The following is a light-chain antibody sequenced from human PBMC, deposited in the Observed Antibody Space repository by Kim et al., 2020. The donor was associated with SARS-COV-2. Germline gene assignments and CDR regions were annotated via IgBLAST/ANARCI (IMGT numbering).Light chain of an antibody. CDR1: TLRSLF. V-gene: IGLV3-19*01. CDR2: VNK. J-gene: IGLJ2*01. CDR3: NSRDSSGNHVV. Sequence: SSELTQDPAVSVALGQTVSITCQGDTLRSLFANRYQQKPGQAPVLVIYVNKNRPSGIPDRFSGSSSGNTASLTITGAQAEDEADYYCNSRDSSGNHVVFG.